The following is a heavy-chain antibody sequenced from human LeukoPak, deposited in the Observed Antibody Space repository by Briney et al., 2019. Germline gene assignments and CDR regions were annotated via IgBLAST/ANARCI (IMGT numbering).Heavy chain of an antibody. D-gene: IGHD1-26*01. Sequence: GASVKVSCKASGGTFSSYAISWVRQAPGQGLEWMGGIIPIFGTANYAQKFQGRVTITADKSTSTAYMELSSLRSEDTAVYYCARSVGATFFMDVWGKGTTVTVSS. CDR3: ARSVGATFFMDV. CDR1: GGTFSSYA. V-gene: IGHV1-69*06. CDR2: IIPIFGTA. J-gene: IGHJ6*04.